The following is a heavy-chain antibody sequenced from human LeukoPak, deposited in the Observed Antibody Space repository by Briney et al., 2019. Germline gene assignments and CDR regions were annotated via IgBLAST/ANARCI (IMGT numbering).Heavy chain of an antibody. Sequence: GGSLRLSCAASGFTFNNSDMHWVRQAPGKGLEWVAFIWYDGSNKYYTDSVKGRFTVSRDNSKNTVYLQMNTLRFEDTAMYYCAKDGGSYSLDYWGLGTLVTVSS. J-gene: IGHJ4*02. D-gene: IGHD1-26*01. CDR1: GFTFNNSD. CDR2: IWYDGSNK. CDR3: AKDGGSYSLDY. V-gene: IGHV3-30*02.